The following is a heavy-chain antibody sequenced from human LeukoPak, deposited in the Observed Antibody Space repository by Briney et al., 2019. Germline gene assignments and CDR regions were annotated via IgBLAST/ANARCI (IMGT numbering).Heavy chain of an antibody. Sequence: GGSLRLSCAASGFTVSGNYMSWVRQAPGKGLEWVSIIYGGGSAYYADSVKGRFTISRDNSKNTLYLQMNSLRAEDMAVYYCARDLDYWGQGTLVTVSS. CDR3: ARDLDY. CDR1: GFTVSGNY. CDR2: IYGGGSA. J-gene: IGHJ4*02. V-gene: IGHV3-66*01.